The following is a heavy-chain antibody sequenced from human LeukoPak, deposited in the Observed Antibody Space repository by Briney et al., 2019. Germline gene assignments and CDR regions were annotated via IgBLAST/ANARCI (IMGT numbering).Heavy chain of an antibody. CDR3: AKHLVVAARVYWFEP. D-gene: IGHD6-6*01. CDR1: GFTFSSDA. J-gene: IGHJ5*02. V-gene: IGHV3-23*01. Sequence: GGSLRLSCAASGFTFSSDAMSWVRQAPGKGLEWVSAISGSGGSIYYADSVKGRFTISRDNSKNTLYLQMNSLRAEDTAVYYSAKHLVVAARVYWFEPWGQGTLVTVSS. CDR2: ISGSGGSI.